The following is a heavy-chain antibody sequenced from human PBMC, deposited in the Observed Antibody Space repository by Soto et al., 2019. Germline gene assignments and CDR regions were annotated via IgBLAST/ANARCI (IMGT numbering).Heavy chain of an antibody. V-gene: IGHV3-64D*06. CDR3: VKGEYYYDSSGYYPFDY. J-gene: IGHJ4*02. CDR1: GFTFSSYA. CDR2: ISTNGGST. Sequence: GGSLRLSCAASGFTFSSYAMDWVRQAPGKGLEYVSSISTNGGSTHYADSVKGRFTISRDNSKNTQYLQMSSLRADDTAVYYCVKGEYYYDSSGYYPFDYWGQGTLVTVSS. D-gene: IGHD3-22*01.